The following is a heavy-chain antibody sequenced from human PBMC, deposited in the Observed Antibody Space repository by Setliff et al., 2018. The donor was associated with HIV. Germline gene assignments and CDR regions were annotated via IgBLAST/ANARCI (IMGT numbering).Heavy chain of an antibody. V-gene: IGHV4-38-2*01. CDR2: MCHGGNNN. Sequence: SETLSLTCGVSGYSISSDYCWGWIRQPPGKGLEWIGNMCHGGNNNYYNPSLKSRVTISVDTSKNQFFLKVTSVTAADTAVYYCARVWEFIDTYCMDVWGQGTLVTVSS. J-gene: IGHJ6*02. D-gene: IGHD3-10*01. CDR3: ARVWEFIDTYCMDV. CDR1: GYSISSDYC.